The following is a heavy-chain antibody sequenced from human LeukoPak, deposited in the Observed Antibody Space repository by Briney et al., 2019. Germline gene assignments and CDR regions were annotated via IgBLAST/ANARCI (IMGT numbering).Heavy chain of an antibody. CDR3: ARDRYAVDTAPAAAGLDY. CDR2: INPIGGST. D-gene: IGHD6-13*01. CDR1: GYTFTSYY. J-gene: IGHJ4*02. V-gene: IGHV1-46*01. Sequence: ASVKVSCKASGYTFTSYYMHWVRQAPGQGLEWMGIINPIGGSTSYAQKFQGRVTMTRDTSTSTVYMELSSLRSEDTAVYYCARDRYAVDTAPAAAGLDYWGQGTLVTVSS.